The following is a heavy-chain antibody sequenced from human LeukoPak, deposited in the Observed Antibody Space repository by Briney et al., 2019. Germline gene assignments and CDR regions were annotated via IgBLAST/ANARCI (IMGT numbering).Heavy chain of an antibody. D-gene: IGHD1-7*01. V-gene: IGHV3-7*01. CDR3: ARVYRYNWNYGAFDI. CDR2: IKPDGSEN. J-gene: IGHJ3*02. CDR1: GFTFSSDW. Sequence: GGSLRLSCAASGFTFSSDWMSWVRQAPGKRLEWVANIKPDGSENYYLDSVKGRFTTSRDNAKNLFYLQMNNLRGEDTAVYYCARVYRYNWNYGAFDIWGQGTMVTVSS.